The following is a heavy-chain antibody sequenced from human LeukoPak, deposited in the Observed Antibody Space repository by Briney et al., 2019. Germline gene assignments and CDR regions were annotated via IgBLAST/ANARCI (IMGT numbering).Heavy chain of an antibody. J-gene: IGHJ5*02. CDR2: INPNSGGT. V-gene: IGHV1-2*02. Sequence: GASVKVSCKASGYTFTGYYMHWVRQAPGQGPEWMGWINPNSGGTNYAQKFQGRVTMTRDTSISTAYMELSRLRSDDTAVYYCARRYYDSSGWQFDPWGQGTLVTVSS. D-gene: IGHD3-22*01. CDR3: ARRYYDSSGWQFDP. CDR1: GYTFTGYY.